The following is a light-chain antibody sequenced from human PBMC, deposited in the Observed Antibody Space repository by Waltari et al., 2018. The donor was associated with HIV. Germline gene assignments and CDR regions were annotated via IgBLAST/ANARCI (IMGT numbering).Light chain of an antibody. CDR1: SSDVGAFKY. CDR2: DVT. V-gene: IGLV2-8*01. CDR3: AAWDDSLNVWV. Sequence: QSALTQPPSASGSPGQSVSISCTGASSDVGAFKYVSWYQQHPGKAPKLLIYDVTKRPSGVPDRFSGSKSGNTASLTVSGLQAEDEADYYCAAWDDSLNVWVFGGGTKLTVL. J-gene: IGLJ3*02.